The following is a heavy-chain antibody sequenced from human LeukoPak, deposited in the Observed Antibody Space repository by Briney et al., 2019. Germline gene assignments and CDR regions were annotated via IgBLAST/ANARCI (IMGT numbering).Heavy chain of an antibody. J-gene: IGHJ5*02. CDR1: GISFGNYD. CDR3: ITYTAMVTRFIGWFDP. CDR2: IRSKAYGGTT. V-gene: IGHV3-49*04. Sequence: GGSLRLSCAASGISFGNYDMNWVRQAPGKGLEWVGFIRSKAYGGTTEYAASVKGRFTISRDDSKSIAYLQMNSLKTEDTAVYYCITYTAMVTRFIGWFDPWGQGTLVTVSS. D-gene: IGHD5-18*01.